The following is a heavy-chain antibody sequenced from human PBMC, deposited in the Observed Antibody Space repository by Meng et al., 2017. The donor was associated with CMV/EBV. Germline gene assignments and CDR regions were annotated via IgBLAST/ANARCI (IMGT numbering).Heavy chain of an antibody. J-gene: IGHJ4*02. CDR1: GYTFTSYD. V-gene: IGHV1-8*01. CDR3: ARRYCSSTSCQRYFDY. D-gene: IGHD2-2*01. Sequence: ASVKVSCKASGYTFTSYDINWVRQATGQGLEWMGWMNPNSGNTGYAQKFQGRVTMTRNTSISTAYMELSRLRSDDTAVYYCARRYCSSTSCQRYFDYWGQGTLVTVSS. CDR2: MNPNSGNT.